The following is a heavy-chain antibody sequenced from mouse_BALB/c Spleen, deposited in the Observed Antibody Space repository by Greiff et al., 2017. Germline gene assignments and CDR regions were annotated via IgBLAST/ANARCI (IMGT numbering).Heavy chain of an antibody. CDR2: IWGGGST. Sequence: VQLVESGPGLVAPSHSLSITCTVSGFSLTDYGVSWVRQPPGKGLEWLGVIWGGGSTYYNSALKSRLSISKDNSKSQVFLKMNSLQTDDTAMYYCAKQYYYDSSGFAYWGQGTLVTVSA. CDR3: AKQYYYDSSGFAY. V-gene: IGHV2-6-5*01. D-gene: IGHD1-1*01. CDR1: GFSLTDYG. J-gene: IGHJ3*01.